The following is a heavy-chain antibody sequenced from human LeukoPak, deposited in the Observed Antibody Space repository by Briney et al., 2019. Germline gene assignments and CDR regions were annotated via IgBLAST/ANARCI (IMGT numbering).Heavy chain of an antibody. CDR3: AKGDRYGSWYNY. CDR1: GFTFSSYA. V-gene: IGHV3-23*01. J-gene: IGHJ4*02. Sequence: GGSLRLSCAASGFTFSSYAMSWARQAPGKGLEWVSAISGSGGSTYYADSVKGRFTISRDNSKNTLYMQMNSLRAEDTAVYYCAKGDRYGSWYNYWGQGTLVTVSS. D-gene: IGHD6-13*01. CDR2: ISGSGGST.